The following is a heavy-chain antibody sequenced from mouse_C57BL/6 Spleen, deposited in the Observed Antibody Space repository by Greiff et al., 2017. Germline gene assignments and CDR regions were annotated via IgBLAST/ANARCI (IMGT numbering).Heavy chain of an antibody. CDR2: ISDGGSYT. J-gene: IGHJ1*03. V-gene: IGHV5-4*01. CDR3: ARPHSLWYVDV. CDR1: GFTFSSYA. Sequence: EVQRVESGGGLVKPGGSLKLSCAASGFTFSSYAMSWVRQTPEKRLEWVATISDGGSYTYYPDNVKGRFTISRDNAKNNLYLQMSHLKSEDTAMYYCARPHSLWYVDVWGTGTTVTVSS.